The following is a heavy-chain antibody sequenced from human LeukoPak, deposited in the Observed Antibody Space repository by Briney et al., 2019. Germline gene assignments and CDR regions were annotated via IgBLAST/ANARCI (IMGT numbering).Heavy chain of an antibody. Sequence: GGSLRLSCAASGFTFSSYAMSWVRQAPGKGLEWVSAISGSGGSTYYADSVKGRFTISRDNSKNTLYLQMNSLRAEDTAVCYCAKGLSSSWSSHWGQGTLVTVSS. V-gene: IGHV3-23*01. D-gene: IGHD6-13*01. J-gene: IGHJ4*02. CDR2: ISGSGGST. CDR1: GFTFSSYA. CDR3: AKGLSSSWSSH.